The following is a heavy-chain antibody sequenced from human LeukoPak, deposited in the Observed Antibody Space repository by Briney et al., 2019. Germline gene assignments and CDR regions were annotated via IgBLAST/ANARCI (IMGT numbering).Heavy chain of an antibody. CDR1: GFTFSSYS. V-gene: IGHV3-48*04. CDR2: ISSSSSTI. CDR3: ARGLVPYYYYGMDV. D-gene: IGHD1-26*01. Sequence: PGGSLRLSCAASGFTFSSYSMNWVRQAPGKGLKWVSYISSSSSTIYYADSVKGRFTISRDNAKNSLYLQMNSLRAEDTAVYYCARGLVPYYYYGMDVWGQGTTVTVSS. J-gene: IGHJ6*02.